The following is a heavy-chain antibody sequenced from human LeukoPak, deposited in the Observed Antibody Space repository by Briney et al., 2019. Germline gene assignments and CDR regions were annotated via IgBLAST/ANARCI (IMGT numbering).Heavy chain of an antibody. J-gene: IGHJ4*02. CDR3: ARVRGIAAAGTGDFDY. CDR2: IYYSGST. D-gene: IGHD6-13*01. CDR1: GGSISSCY. Sequence: SETLSLTCTVSGGSISSCYWSWIRQPAGKGLEWIGYIYYSGSTYYNPSLKSRVTISVDTSKNQFSLKLSSVTAADTAVYYCARVRGIAAAGTGDFDYWGQGTLVTVSS. V-gene: IGHV4-59*06.